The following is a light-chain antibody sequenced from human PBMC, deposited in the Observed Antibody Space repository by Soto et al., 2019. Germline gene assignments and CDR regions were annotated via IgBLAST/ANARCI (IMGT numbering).Light chain of an antibody. V-gene: IGLV6-57*04. CDR3: QSYDSNNVV. CDR1: SGSIGSNY. CDR2: EDN. J-gene: IGLJ2*01. Sequence: NFMLTQPHSVSESPGKTVTISCTRSSGSIGSNYVQWYQQRPGSAPTTVIYEDNQRPSGVPDRFSGSIDSSSNSASLTISGLKTEVEADYYCQSYDSNNVVFGGGTKLTVL.